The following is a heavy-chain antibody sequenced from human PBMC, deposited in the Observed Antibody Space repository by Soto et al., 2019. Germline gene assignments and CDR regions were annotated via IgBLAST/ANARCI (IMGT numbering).Heavy chain of an antibody. J-gene: IGHJ3*02. CDR2: IIPIFGTA. CDR3: ARDVGAYCGGDCYSSAFDI. V-gene: IGHV1-69*06. Sequence: ASVKVSCKASGGTFSGYAISWVRQAPGQGLEWMGGIIPIFGTANYAQKFQGRVTVTADKSTSTAYMELSSLRSEDTAVYYCARDVGAYCGGDCYSSAFDIWGQGTMVTVSS. CDR1: GGTFSGYA. D-gene: IGHD2-21*02.